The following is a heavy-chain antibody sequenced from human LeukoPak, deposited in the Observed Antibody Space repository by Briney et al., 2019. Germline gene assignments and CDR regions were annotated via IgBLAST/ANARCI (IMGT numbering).Heavy chain of an antibody. J-gene: IGHJ4*02. V-gene: IGHV4-30-4*01. Sequence: SQTLSLTCTVSGGSISSGDYYWSWIRQPPGRGLEWIGYIHYSGRTYYNPSLMSRVTMSVDTSKNQFSLKLSSVTAADTAVYYCARDSSGYDTLDYWGQGTLVTASS. CDR3: ARDSSGYDTLDY. CDR1: GGSISSGDYY. D-gene: IGHD3-22*01. CDR2: IHYSGRT.